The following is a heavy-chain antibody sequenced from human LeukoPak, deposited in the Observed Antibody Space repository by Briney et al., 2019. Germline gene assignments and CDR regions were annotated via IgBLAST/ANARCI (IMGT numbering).Heavy chain of an antibody. V-gene: IGHV4-61*02. CDR1: GGSISSSSYY. CDR3: ARGVTVVNFDF. J-gene: IGHJ4*02. D-gene: IGHD4-23*01. CDR2: IYTSGSI. Sequence: KPSQTLSLTCTVPGGSISSSSYYWSWIPQPAGKGLELIGRIYTSGSINYNPSLKSRVTISVDTSKNQFSLKLSSVTAADTAVHYCARGVTVVNFDFWGQGTLVTVSS.